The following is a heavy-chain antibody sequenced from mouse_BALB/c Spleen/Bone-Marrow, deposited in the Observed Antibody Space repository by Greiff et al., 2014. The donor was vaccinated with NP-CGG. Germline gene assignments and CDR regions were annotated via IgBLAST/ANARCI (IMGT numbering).Heavy chain of an antibody. Sequence: VQLQQSGPGLVAPSQSLSITCTVSGFSLTDYGVSWIRQPPGKGLEWLGVICGGGITYYKSTHKTRLSISKNSSKSQVVLKMNRLQTDDAAMYYYAKHDTTVEFDYWGQGTTLTVSS. V-gene: IGHV2-6-5*01. D-gene: IGHD1-1*01. CDR2: ICGGGIT. CDR1: GFSLTDYG. J-gene: IGHJ2*01. CDR3: AKHDTTVEFDY.